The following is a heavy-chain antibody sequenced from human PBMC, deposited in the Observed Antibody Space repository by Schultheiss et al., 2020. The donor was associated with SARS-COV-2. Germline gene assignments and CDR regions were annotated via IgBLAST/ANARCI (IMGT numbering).Heavy chain of an antibody. J-gene: IGHJ4*02. D-gene: IGHD3-16*01. CDR3: ARVQHLGRGIDY. V-gene: IGHV4-61*10. CDR1: GGSISRGSYY. CDR2: IYNSGST. Sequence: SETLSLTCTVSGGSISRGSYYWTWVRQPAGKGLEWIGYIYNSGSTYYNPSLESRVTISLDTSRNQFSLKLRSVTAADTAVYYCARVQHLGRGIDYWGQGILVTVSS.